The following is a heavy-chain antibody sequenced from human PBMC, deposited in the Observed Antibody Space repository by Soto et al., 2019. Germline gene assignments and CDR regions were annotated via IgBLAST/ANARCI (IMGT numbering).Heavy chain of an antibody. CDR3: ARGYRDDFWSGYSNNWFDP. CDR2: ISSSSSTI. D-gene: IGHD3-3*01. CDR1: GFTFSSYS. Sequence: GGSLRLSCAASGFTFSSYSMNWVRQSPGKGLEWVSYISSSSSTIYYADSVKGRFTISRDNAKNSLYLQMNSLRDEDTAVYYCARGYRDDFWSGYSNNWFDPWGQGTLVTVSS. J-gene: IGHJ5*02. V-gene: IGHV3-48*02.